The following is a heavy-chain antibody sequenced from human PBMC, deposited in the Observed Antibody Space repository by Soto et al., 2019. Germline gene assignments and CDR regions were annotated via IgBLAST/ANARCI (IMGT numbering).Heavy chain of an antibody. CDR2: MNPNSGNT. D-gene: IGHD1-26*01. V-gene: IGHV1-8*01. J-gene: IGHJ6*02. CDR1: GYTFTSYD. Sequence: EASVKVSCKAPGYTFTSYDINWVRQATGQGLEWMGWMNPNSGNTGYAQKFQGRVTMTRNTSISTAYMELSSLRSEDTAVYYCARRGAWTFYYYYGMDVWGQGTTVTVSS. CDR3: ARRGAWTFYYYYGMDV.